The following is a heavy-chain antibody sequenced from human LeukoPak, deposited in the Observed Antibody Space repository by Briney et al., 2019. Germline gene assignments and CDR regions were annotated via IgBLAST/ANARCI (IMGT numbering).Heavy chain of an antibody. V-gene: IGHV1-2*04. CDR1: GYTFTGYY. CDR2: INPNSGGT. D-gene: IGHD1-26*01. J-gene: IGHJ3*02. CDR3: ARWGSYYPEADAFDI. Sequence: ASVKVSCKASGYTFTGYYMHWVRQAPGQGLEWMGWINPNSGGTNYAQKFQGWVTMTRDTSISTAYMELSRLRSDDTAVYYCARWGSYYPEADAFDIWGQGTMVTVSS.